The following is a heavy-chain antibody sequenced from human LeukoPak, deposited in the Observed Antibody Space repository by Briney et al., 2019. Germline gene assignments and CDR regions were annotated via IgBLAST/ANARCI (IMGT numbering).Heavy chain of an antibody. CDR1: GYTFTSYD. CDR2: MNPNSGNT. J-gene: IGHJ4*02. V-gene: IGHV1-8*01. CDR3: ARDIGTQTVLRYFDCDL. Sequence: ASVKVSCKASGYTFTSYDINWVRQATGQGLEWMGWMNPNSGNTGYAQKIQGRVTMTTDTSTTTVYMELRSLTFDDTAVYYCARDIGTQTVLRYFDCDLWDQGTLVTVSS. D-gene: IGHD3-9*01.